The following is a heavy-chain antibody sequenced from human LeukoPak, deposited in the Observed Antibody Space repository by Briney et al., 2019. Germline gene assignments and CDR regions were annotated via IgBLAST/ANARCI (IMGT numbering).Heavy chain of an antibody. J-gene: IGHJ4*02. CDR2: MNHDGSEK. D-gene: IGHD3-3*01. CDR3: AKDLLAVDYDFWSGYQGVFDY. CDR1: GFTFSSYW. V-gene: IGHV3-7*01. Sequence: GGSLRLSCAASGFTFSSYWMNWVRQAPGKGLEWVANMNHDGSEKYYIDSVKGRFTISRDNAKKSLYLQMNSLRAEDTAVYYCAKDLLAVDYDFWSGYQGVFDYWGQGTLVTVSS.